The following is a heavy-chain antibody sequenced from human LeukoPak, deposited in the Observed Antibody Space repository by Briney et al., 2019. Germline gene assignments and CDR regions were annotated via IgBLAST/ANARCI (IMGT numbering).Heavy chain of an antibody. Sequence: GGSLRLSCAASGFTFSSYSMNWFRQAPGKGLEWVSSISSSSSYIYYADSVKGRFTISRDNAKNSLYLQMNGLRAEDTAVYYCARDADGYNALDYWGQGTLVTVSS. CDR3: ARDADGYNALDY. D-gene: IGHD5-24*01. V-gene: IGHV3-21*01. J-gene: IGHJ4*02. CDR1: GFTFSSYS. CDR2: ISSSSSYI.